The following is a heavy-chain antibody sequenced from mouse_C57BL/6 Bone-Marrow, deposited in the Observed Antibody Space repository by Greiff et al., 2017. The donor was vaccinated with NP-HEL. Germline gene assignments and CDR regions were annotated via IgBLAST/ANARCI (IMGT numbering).Heavy chain of an antibody. CDR2: IWSGGST. CDR3: ARNLYGSSYVYWYFDV. CDR1: GFSLTSYG. J-gene: IGHJ1*03. Sequence: QVQLQQSGPGLVQPSQSLSITCTVSGFSLTSYGVHWVRQSPGKGLEWLGVIWSGGSTDYNAAFISRLSISKDNSKSQVFFKMNSLQADDTAIYYCARNLYGSSYVYWYFDVWGTGTTVTVSS. D-gene: IGHD1-1*01. V-gene: IGHV2-2*01.